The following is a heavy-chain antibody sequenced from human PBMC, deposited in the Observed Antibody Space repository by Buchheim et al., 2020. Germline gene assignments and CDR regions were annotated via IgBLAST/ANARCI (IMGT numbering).Heavy chain of an antibody. Sequence: EVQLLESGGGLVEPGGSLRLSCAASEFIFSSHTMNWVRQAPGKGLEWVSSIGGSGEHSFYADSVKGRFTISRDNARSPLYLQMNYLRVDDTALYYCTRDRPFSDFDYWGRGTL. CDR3: TRDRPFSDFDY. CDR2: IGGSGEHS. V-gene: IGHV3-21*01. CDR1: EFIFSSHT. J-gene: IGHJ4*02. D-gene: IGHD1-26*01.